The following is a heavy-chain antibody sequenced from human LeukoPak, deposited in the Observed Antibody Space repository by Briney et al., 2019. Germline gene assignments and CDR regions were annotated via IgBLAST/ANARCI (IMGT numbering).Heavy chain of an antibody. CDR1: GGSISSYY. CDR3: ARGLPGP. CDR2: IYYSGST. V-gene: IGHV4-59*01. J-gene: IGHJ5*02. Sequence: PSETLSVTCTVSGGSISSYYWSWIRQPPGKGLEWNGYIYYSGSTNYIPSLKSRVTISVDTSKNQFSLKLSSVTAADTAVYYCARGLPGPWGQGTLVTVSS.